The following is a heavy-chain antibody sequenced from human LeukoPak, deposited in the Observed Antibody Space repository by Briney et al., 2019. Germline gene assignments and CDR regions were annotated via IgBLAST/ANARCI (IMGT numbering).Heavy chain of an antibody. CDR1: GFTFSSYA. Sequence: QPGGSLRLSCAASGFTFSSYAMHWVRQAPGKGLEWVAVISYDGSNKYYADSVKGRFTISRDNSKNTLYLQMNSLRAEDTAVYYCARGLQPTPILTPTTIDYWGQGTLVTVSS. D-gene: IGHD1/OR15-1a*01. CDR2: ISYDGSNK. CDR3: ARGLQPTPILTPTTIDY. J-gene: IGHJ4*02. V-gene: IGHV3-30-3*01.